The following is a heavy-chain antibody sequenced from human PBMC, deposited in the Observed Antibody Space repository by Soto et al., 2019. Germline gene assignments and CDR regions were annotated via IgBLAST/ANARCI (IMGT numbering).Heavy chain of an antibody. D-gene: IGHD3-10*01. CDR2: ISGSSTST. V-gene: IGHV3-23*01. CDR3: AKDPFSGFAMENYFDY. CDR1: GFTFSSYA. Sequence: EVQLSGSGGGLVQPGGSLRLSCAASGFTFSSYAMSWVRQAPGKGLEWVSAISGSSTSTYYADSVKGRFTISRDNSKNTLYLQMNSLRAEDTAVYYCAKDPFSGFAMENYFDYWGQGTLVTVSS. J-gene: IGHJ4*02.